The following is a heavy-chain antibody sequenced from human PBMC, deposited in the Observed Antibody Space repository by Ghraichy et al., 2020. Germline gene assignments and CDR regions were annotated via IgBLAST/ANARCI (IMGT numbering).Heavy chain of an antibody. V-gene: IGHV4-30-2*01. Sequence: SETLSLTCAVSGGSITSGGYSWSWIRQPPGKGLEWIGYILHTGNTYYNPSLKSRVTISVDRSKNQFSLRLSSVTAADTSMYYCARAVGKDYGGHGERGYYDYGMNVWGQGPTVTVSS. CDR3: ARAVGKDYGGHGERGYYDYGMNV. CDR2: ILHTGNT. J-gene: IGHJ6*02. D-gene: IGHD4-23*01. CDR1: GGSITSGGYS.